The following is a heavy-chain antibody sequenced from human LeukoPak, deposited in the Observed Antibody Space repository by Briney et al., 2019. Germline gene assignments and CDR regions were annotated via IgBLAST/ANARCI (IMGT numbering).Heavy chain of an antibody. Sequence: KPGGSLRLSCAASGFTFSSYSMNWVRQAPGKGLEWVSSISSSSSYIYYADSVKGRFTISRDNAKNSLYLQMNSLRAEDTAVYYCAGDSSGYFDAFDIWGQGTMVTVSS. J-gene: IGHJ3*02. CDR1: GFTFSSYS. V-gene: IGHV3-21*01. CDR3: AGDSSGYFDAFDI. D-gene: IGHD3-22*01. CDR2: ISSSSSYI.